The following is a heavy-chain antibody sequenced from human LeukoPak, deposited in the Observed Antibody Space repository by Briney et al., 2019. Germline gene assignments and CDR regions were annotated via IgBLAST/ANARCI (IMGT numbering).Heavy chain of an antibody. V-gene: IGHV4-31*03. CDR1: GGSINSGGYY. Sequence: SQTLSLTCTVSGGSINSGGYYWSWIRQHPGKGLEWIGYIYYRESTYYNPSLDSRVTISTDTSRNQFSLTLSSVTAADTAVYYCARESYDISGQRYFQDWGQGTLVTVSS. CDR3: ARESYDISGQRYFQD. J-gene: IGHJ1*01. CDR2: IYYREST. D-gene: IGHD3-22*01.